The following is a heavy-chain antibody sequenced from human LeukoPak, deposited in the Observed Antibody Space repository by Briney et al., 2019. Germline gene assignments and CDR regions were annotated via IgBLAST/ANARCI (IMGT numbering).Heavy chain of an antibody. V-gene: IGHV1-58*01. CDR1: GFTFTSSA. Sequence: ASVKVSCKASGFTFTSSAVQWVRQARGQRLEWIGWIVVGSGNTNYAQKFQERVTITRDMSTSTAYMELSSLRSEDTAVYYCARDVTVAGTFDYYGMDVWGQGTTVTVSS. J-gene: IGHJ6*02. CDR3: ARDVTVAGTFDYYGMDV. D-gene: IGHD6-19*01. CDR2: IVVGSGNT.